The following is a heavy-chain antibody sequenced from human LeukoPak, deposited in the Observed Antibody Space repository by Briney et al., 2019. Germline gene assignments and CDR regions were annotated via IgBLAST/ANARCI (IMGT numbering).Heavy chain of an antibody. CDR3: ARSIPYGTTWYGRSDY. D-gene: IGHD6-13*01. J-gene: IGHJ4*02. CDR2: IKPDGTTK. V-gene: IGHV3-7*03. Sequence: GGSLRLSCVASGFSFSTYDMYWVRQAPGKGLEWVANIKPDGTTKFYVDSVKGRFTISRDNALNSLYLQMNSLRAEDTAIYYCARSIPYGTTWYGRSDYWGQGTLVTVSS. CDR1: GFSFSTYD.